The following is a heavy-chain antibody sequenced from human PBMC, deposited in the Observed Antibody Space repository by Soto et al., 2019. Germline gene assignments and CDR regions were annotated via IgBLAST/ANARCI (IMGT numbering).Heavy chain of an antibody. D-gene: IGHD3-22*01. CDR1: GFTFSSYG. Sequence: GGSLRLSCAASGFTFSSYGMHWVRQAPGKGLEWVAVISYDGSNKYYADSVKGRFTISRDNSKNTLYLQMNSLRAEDTAVYYCARETGYDSSGYYRLQYFQHWGQGTLVTVSS. CDR2: ISYDGSNK. V-gene: IGHV3-30*03. CDR3: ARETGYDSSGYYRLQYFQH. J-gene: IGHJ1*01.